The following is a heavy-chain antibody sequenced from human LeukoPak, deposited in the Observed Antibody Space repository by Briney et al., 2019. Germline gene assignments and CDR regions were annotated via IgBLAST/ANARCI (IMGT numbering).Heavy chain of an antibody. D-gene: IGHD4-17*01. J-gene: IGHJ4*02. CDR2: INAGNGNT. V-gene: IGHV1-3*01. CDR1: GYTFTSYA. Sequence: ASVKVSCKASGYTFTSYAMHWVRQAPGQRLEWMGWINAGNGNTKYSQKFQGRVTITRDTSASTAYMELSSLRSEDTAVYYCARVGRDYGDYNYWGQGTLVTVSS. CDR3: ARVGRDYGDYNY.